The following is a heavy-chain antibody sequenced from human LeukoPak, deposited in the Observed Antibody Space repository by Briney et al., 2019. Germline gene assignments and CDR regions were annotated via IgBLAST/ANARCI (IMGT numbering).Heavy chain of an antibody. V-gene: IGHV1-2*02. CDR2: LNPNSGDT. D-gene: IGHD1-26*01. CDR3: ARVVATTYYFDY. CDR1: GYTFTGYY. Sequence: GASVKVSCKASGYTFTGYYIHWVRQAPGQGLEWMGWLNPNSGDTNCAQKFQGRVTMTRDTSISTAYMELSRLRSDDTAIYYCARVVATTYYFDYWGQGTLVTVPS. J-gene: IGHJ4*02.